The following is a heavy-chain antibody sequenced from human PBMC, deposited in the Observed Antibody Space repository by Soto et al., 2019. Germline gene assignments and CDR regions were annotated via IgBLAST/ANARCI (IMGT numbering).Heavy chain of an antibody. CDR3: ARRIAVAGTEDYYYGMDV. Sequence: GESLNIFCECSGYSFTSDWIGWVRQMHGKGLEWMGIIYPGDSDTRYSPSFQGQVTISADKSISTAYLQWSSLKASDTAMYYCARRIAVAGTEDYYYGMDVWGQGTTVTVSS. D-gene: IGHD6-19*01. V-gene: IGHV5-51*01. CDR2: IYPGDSDT. CDR1: GYSFTSDW. J-gene: IGHJ6*02.